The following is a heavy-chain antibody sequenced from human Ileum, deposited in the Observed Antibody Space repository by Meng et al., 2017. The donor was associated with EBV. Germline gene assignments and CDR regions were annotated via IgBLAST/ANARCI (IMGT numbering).Heavy chain of an antibody. Sequence: QGLLRDSGPGRVRHLGYLSLTCAVSGGSISSRNWGGWVREPPGKGLEWIGEIYHSGSTNYNPSLKSRATMSVDKSKNQFSLNLSSVTAADTAVYYCARVGQWLPIDYWGQGTLVTVSS. CDR2: IYHSGST. J-gene: IGHJ4*02. CDR1: GGSISSRNW. V-gene: IGHV4-4*03. CDR3: ARVGQWLPIDY. D-gene: IGHD6-19*01.